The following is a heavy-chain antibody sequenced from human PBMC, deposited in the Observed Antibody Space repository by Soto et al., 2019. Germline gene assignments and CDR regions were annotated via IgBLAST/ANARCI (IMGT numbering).Heavy chain of an antibody. J-gene: IGHJ4*02. D-gene: IGHD6-13*01. Sequence: EVQLLESGGGLVQPGGSLRLSCAASGFTFSSYAMSWVRQAPGKGLEWVSAISGTGGSTSYADSVKGRFTISRDNFXNTLYLQMNSLRVEDTAVYYCAKGGRGSSSWYEGYWGQGTLVTVSS. CDR3: AKGGRGSSSWYEGY. CDR1: GFTFSSYA. V-gene: IGHV3-23*01. CDR2: ISGTGGST.